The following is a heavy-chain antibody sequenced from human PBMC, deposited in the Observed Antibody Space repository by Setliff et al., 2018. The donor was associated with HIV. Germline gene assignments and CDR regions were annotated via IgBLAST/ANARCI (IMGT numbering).Heavy chain of an antibody. V-gene: IGHV4-39*07. Sequence: SETLSLTCTVSGGSISSGYYYWSWIRQPPGRGLEWIGEIIHSGGTNYNRSLKSRVTISVDTSKNQFSLNLSSVTAADTAVYYCARGGLGVVGAIDYWSQGTLVTVSS. CDR2: IIHSGGT. CDR3: ARGGLGVVGAIDY. J-gene: IGHJ4*02. D-gene: IGHD2-15*01. CDR1: GGSISSGYYY.